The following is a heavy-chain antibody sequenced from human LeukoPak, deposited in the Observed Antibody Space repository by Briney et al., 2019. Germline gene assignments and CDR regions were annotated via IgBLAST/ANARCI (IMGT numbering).Heavy chain of an antibody. J-gene: IGHJ4*02. Sequence: GGSLRLSCAASGFTFSSYGMNWVRQAPGKGLEWVSSISSTTYIYYADSVKGRFTISRDNAKNSLYLQMSSLRAEDTAVYYCASEFSSGWYLDYWGQGTLVTVSS. CDR3: ASEFSSGWYLDY. CDR2: ISSTTYI. V-gene: IGHV3-21*01. CDR1: GFTFSSYG. D-gene: IGHD6-19*01.